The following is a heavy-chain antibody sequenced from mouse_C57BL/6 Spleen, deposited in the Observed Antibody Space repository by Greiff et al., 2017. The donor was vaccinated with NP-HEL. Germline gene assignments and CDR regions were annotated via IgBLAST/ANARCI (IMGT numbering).Heavy chain of an antibody. D-gene: IGHD1-1*01. V-gene: IGHV1-80*01. CDR1: GYAFSSYW. J-gene: IGHJ1*03. CDR2: IYPGDGDT. Sequence: QVQLQQSGAELVKPGASVKISCKASGYAFSSYWMNWVKQRPGKGLEWIGQIYPGDGDTNYNGKFKGKATLTADKSSSTAYMQLSSLTSEDSAVYFCARFFGSSYWYFDVWGTGTTVTVSS. CDR3: ARFFGSSYWYFDV.